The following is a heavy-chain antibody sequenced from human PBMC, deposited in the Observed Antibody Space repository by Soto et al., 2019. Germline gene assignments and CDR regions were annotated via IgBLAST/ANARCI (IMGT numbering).Heavy chain of an antibody. D-gene: IGHD3-9*01. Sequence: QVQLVESGGGVVQPGRSLRLSCAASGFTFSSYGMHWVRQAPGKGLEWVAVISYDGSNKYYADSVKGRFTISGDNSKNTLYLQMNSLRAEDTAVYYCAKEGSDYDILTGSGYYGMDVW. V-gene: IGHV3-30*18. CDR3: AKEGSDYDILTGSGYYGMDV. CDR1: GFTFSSYG. CDR2: ISYDGSNK. J-gene: IGHJ6*01.